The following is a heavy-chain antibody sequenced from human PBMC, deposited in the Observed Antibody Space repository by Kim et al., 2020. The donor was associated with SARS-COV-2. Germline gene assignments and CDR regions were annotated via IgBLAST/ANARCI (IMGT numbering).Heavy chain of an antibody. Sequence: SETLSLTCAVYGGSFSGYYWSWIRQPPGKGLEWIGEINHSGSTNYNPSLKSRVTISVDTSKNQFSLKLSSVTAADTAVYYCARGYGGVGATFPFDYWGQGTLVTVSS. CDR2: INHSGST. J-gene: IGHJ4*02. D-gene: IGHD1-26*01. CDR1: GGSFSGYY. CDR3: ARGYGGVGATFPFDY. V-gene: IGHV4-34*01.